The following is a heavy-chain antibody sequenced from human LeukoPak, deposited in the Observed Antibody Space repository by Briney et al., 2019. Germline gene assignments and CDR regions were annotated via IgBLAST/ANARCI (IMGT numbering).Heavy chain of an antibody. V-gene: IGHV4-34*01. J-gene: IGHJ4*02. CDR2: INHSGST. CDR1: GGSFSGYY. CDR3: ARGTIFGVGRDFDY. D-gene: IGHD3-3*01. Sequence: SETLSLTCAVYGGSFSGYYWSWIRQPPGKGLEWIGEINHSGSTNYNPSLKSRVTISVDTSKNQFSLKLSSVTAADTAVYYCARGTIFGVGRDFDYWGQGTLVIVSS.